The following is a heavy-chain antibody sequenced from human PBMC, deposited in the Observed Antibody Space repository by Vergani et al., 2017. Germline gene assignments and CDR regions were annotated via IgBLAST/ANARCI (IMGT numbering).Heavy chain of an antibody. Sequence: QVQVVQSGAEVKKSGASVKVSCKTSGYTFSNYYMHWVRQAPGQGLEWMGIINPSGGHTNYAQKFQGRVTMTRDTSTSTVYMELGSLRSEDTAISYCARGDYGILTGYRYWGQGTLVTVSA. CDR1: GYTFSNYY. J-gene: IGHJ4*03. D-gene: IGHD3-9*01. CDR2: INPSGGHT. V-gene: IGHV1-46*03. CDR3: ARGDYGILTGYRY.